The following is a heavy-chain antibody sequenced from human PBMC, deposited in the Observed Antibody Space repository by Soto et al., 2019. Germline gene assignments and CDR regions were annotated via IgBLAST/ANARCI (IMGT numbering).Heavy chain of an antibody. J-gene: IGHJ4*02. D-gene: IGHD5-18*01. V-gene: IGHV3-7*03. Sequence: EVQLVESGGGLVQPGGSLRLSCAASGFTFSSYWMHWVRQAPEKGLEWVANIKEDGSEKYYVDSVKGRFTISGDNAKNSLYLQMDSLRAEDTAVYYCARGYGAGDYWGQGTLVTVSS. CDR1: GFTFSSYW. CDR3: ARGYGAGDY. CDR2: IKEDGSEK.